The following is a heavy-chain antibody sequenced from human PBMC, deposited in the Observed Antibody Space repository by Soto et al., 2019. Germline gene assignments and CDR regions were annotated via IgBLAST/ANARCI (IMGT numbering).Heavy chain of an antibody. CDR2: INHSGST. V-gene: IGHV4-34*01. Sequence: KPSETLSLTCAVYGGSFSGYYWSWIRQPPGKGLEWIGEINHSGSTNYNPSLKSRVTISVDTSKNQFSLKLSSVTAADTAVYYCARVTLDIVATTLFDYWGQGTLVTVSS. D-gene: IGHD5-12*01. J-gene: IGHJ4*02. CDR1: GGSFSGYY. CDR3: ARVTLDIVATTLFDY.